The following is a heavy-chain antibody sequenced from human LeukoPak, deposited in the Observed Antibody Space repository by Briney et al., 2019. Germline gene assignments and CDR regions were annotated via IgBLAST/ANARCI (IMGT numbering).Heavy chain of an antibody. J-gene: IGHJ4*02. CDR1: AFSFTNYW. CDR3: AGYSGAGSYYNRAFDY. CDR2: IYTGDSDT. Sequence: GESFKISCNASAFSFTNYWIVWGRQMPRKGLQEMAIIYTGDSDTRYSPSFQGQVTISADRSISTAFLQWSSLSASDTAMYYCAGYSGAGSYYNRAFDYWGQGTLVTVSS. D-gene: IGHD3-10*01. V-gene: IGHV5-51*03.